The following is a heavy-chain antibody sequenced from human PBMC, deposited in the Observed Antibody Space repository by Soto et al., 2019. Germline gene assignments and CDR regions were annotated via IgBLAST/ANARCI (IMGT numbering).Heavy chain of an antibody. D-gene: IGHD6-13*01. CDR3: AKSFSSNWYDYFDY. CDR2: ISFAGNNK. J-gene: IGHJ4*02. Sequence: GGSLILSCAFSGLPFISYSMHWVRPDPDMGLEWVAFISFAGNNKYYADSVKGRFTISRDKSKNTLYLQMNSLRAEDTALYYCAKSFSSNWYDYFDYWGQGSLV. V-gene: IGHV3-30*04. CDR1: GLPFISYS.